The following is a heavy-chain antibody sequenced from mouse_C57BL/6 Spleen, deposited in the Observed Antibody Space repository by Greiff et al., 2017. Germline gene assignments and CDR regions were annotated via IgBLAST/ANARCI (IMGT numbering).Heavy chain of an antibody. CDR2: IYPGDSDT. Sequence: VQLQQSGAELVKPGASVKISCKASGYAFSSYWMHWVKQRPGKGLEWIGQIYPGDSDTNYNGKFKGKATLTADTSSSTAYMQLSSLTSEDSAVYVGASEGYYDSREDMDYWGQGTSVTVSS. J-gene: IGHJ4*01. V-gene: IGHV1-80*01. CDR1: GYAFSSYW. CDR3: ASEGYYDSREDMDY. D-gene: IGHD1-1*01.